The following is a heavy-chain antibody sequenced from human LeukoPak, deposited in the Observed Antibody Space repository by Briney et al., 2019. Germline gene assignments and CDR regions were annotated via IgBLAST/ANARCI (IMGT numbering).Heavy chain of an antibody. V-gene: IGHV3-15*07. CDR3: TTNPGSWGDF. D-gene: IGHD2-15*01. CDR2: IKSETNGGTA. J-gene: IGHJ4*02. CDR1: GLTFSNAW. Sequence: GGSLRLSCAVSGLTFSNAWMNWVRQAPGKGLEWVAHIKSETNGGTADYAAAVEGRFTISRDDSKNTLYLQMNSLKIEDTAVYFCTTNPGSWGDFWGQGSLVTVSS.